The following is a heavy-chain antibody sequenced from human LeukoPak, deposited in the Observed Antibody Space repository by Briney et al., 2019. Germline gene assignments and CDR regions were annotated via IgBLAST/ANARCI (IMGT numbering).Heavy chain of an antibody. Sequence: PGGSLRLSCAASGFTFSSYWMSWVRQAPGKGLEWVANIKQDGSEKYYVDSVKGRFTISRDNAKNSLYLQMNSLRAEDTAVYYCARDDFYEFWSGYLTPWGQGTLVTVSS. CDR3: ARDDFYEFWSGYLTP. CDR2: IKQDGSEK. D-gene: IGHD3-3*01. CDR1: GFTFSSYW. V-gene: IGHV3-7*01. J-gene: IGHJ5*02.